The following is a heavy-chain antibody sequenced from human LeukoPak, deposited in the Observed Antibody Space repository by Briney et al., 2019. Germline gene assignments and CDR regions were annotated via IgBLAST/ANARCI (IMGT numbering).Heavy chain of an antibody. CDR2: INHSGST. Sequence: SETLSLTCAVYGGSFSGYYWSWIRQPPGKGLEWIGEINHSGSTNYNPSLKSRVTISVDTSKNQFSLKLSSVTAADTAVYYCVRGRETYYGSGSYSSSVDYWGQGTLVTVSS. CDR3: VRGRETYYGSGSYSSSVDY. J-gene: IGHJ4*02. D-gene: IGHD3-10*01. V-gene: IGHV4-34*01. CDR1: GGSFSGYY.